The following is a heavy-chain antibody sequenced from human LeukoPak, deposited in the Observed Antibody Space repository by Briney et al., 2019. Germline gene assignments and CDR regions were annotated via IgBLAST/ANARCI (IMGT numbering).Heavy chain of an antibody. CDR1: GYTFTSYD. Sequence: ASVKVSCKASGYTFTSYDINWVRQATGQGLEWMGWMNPNSGNTGYAQKFQGRVTMTRNTSISTVYMELSSLRSEDTAVYYCALAYQAGYSYGFDYWGQGTLVTVSS. CDR2: MNPNSGNT. D-gene: IGHD5-18*01. V-gene: IGHV1-8*01. CDR3: ALAYQAGYSYGFDY. J-gene: IGHJ4*02.